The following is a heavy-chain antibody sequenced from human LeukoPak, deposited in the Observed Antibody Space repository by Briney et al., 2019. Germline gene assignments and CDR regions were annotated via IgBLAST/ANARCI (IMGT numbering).Heavy chain of an antibody. CDR2: IYYSGST. V-gene: IGHV4-39*01. J-gene: IGHJ6*02. CDR1: GGSISGSSYY. CDR3: ARLSYGSGSYYSEYYYYGMDV. Sequence: PSETLSLTCTVSGGSISGSSYYWGWIRQPPGKGLEWIGSIYYSGSTYYNPSLKSRVTISVDTSKNQFSLKLSSVTAADTAVYYCARLSYGSGSYYSEYYYYGMDVWGQGTTVTVSS. D-gene: IGHD3-10*01.